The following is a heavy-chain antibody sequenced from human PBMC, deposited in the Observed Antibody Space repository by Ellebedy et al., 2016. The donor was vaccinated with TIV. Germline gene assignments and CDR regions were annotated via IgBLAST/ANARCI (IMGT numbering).Heavy chain of an antibody. Sequence: KVSCKGSGYTFTSYWITWVRQMPGKGLEWMGRIDPSDSYTNYSPSFQGHVTIPADKSISTAYLQWSSLKASDTAMYYCARRGDWFDPWGQGTLVTVSS. CDR3: ARRGDWFDP. CDR2: IDPSDSYT. D-gene: IGHD1-26*01. V-gene: IGHV5-10-1*01. CDR1: GYTFTSYW. J-gene: IGHJ5*02.